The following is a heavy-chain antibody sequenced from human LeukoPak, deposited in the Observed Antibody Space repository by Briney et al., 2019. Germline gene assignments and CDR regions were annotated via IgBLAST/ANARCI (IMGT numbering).Heavy chain of an antibody. Sequence: SVKVSCKASGGTFSSYAISWVRQAPGQGLEWMGRIIPIFGIANYAQKFQGRVTITADESTSTAYMELSSLRSEDTAVYYCARAHLWFGELLYYFDYWGQGTLVTVSS. J-gene: IGHJ4*02. CDR1: GGTFSSYA. D-gene: IGHD3-10*01. CDR2: IIPIFGIA. CDR3: ARAHLWFGELLYYFDY. V-gene: IGHV1-69*13.